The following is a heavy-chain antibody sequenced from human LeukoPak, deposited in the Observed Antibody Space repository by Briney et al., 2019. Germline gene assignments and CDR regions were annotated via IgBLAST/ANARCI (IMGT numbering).Heavy chain of an antibody. CDR2: IKHDGSEK. D-gene: IGHD3-16*01. V-gene: IGHV3-7*01. CDR3: AREGTYYEYVWGSSP. Sequence: PGGSLRLSCTASGFTFSSYWMSWVRQAPGKGLEWVANIKHDGSEKYYVDSVKGRFTISRDNAKSSLYLQMNSLRAEDTAVYYCAREGTYYEYVWGSSPGGQGTLVTVSS. CDR1: GFTFSSYW. J-gene: IGHJ4*02.